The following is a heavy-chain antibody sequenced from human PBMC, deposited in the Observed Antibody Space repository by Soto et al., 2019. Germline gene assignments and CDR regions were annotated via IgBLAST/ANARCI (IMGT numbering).Heavy chain of an antibody. J-gene: IGHJ6*02. CDR2: INGDASST. CDR3: ARDRSYAMEV. CDR1: GFSIRDYW. Sequence: GGSLRLSCEASGFSIRDYWMHWVRQAPGEGLVWVSCINGDASSTTYADSVKGRFTISRDDAKNSVYLQMTSLRAEDTAVYFCARDRSYAMEVWGQGTRVTVSS. V-gene: IGHV3-74*01.